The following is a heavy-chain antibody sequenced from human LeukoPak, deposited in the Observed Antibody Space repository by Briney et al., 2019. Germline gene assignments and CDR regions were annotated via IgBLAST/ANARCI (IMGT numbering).Heavy chain of an antibody. CDR3: AKEIGAAVYFDY. Sequence: GGSLRLSCAASGFTFSSYAMSWVRQAPGKGLEWVSAISDSGGSTYYADSVKGRFTISRDNSKNTLYLQMNSLTAEDTAVYYCAKEIGAAVYFDYWGQGTPVTVSS. J-gene: IGHJ4*02. CDR1: GFTFSSYA. V-gene: IGHV3-23*01. D-gene: IGHD6-25*01. CDR2: ISDSGGST.